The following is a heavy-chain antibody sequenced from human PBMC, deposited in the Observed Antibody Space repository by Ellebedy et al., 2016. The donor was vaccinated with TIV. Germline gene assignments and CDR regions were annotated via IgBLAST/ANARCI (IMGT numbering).Heavy chain of an antibody. CDR1: GFTFSSYG. V-gene: IGHV3-30*18. J-gene: IGHJ6*02. Sequence: GESLKISXAASGFTFSSYGMHWVRQAPGKGLEWVAVISYDGSNKYYADSVKGRFTISRDNSKNTLFLQMNSLRAEDTAVYYCAKDSYGMDVWGQGTTVTVSS. CDR2: ISYDGSNK. CDR3: AKDSYGMDV.